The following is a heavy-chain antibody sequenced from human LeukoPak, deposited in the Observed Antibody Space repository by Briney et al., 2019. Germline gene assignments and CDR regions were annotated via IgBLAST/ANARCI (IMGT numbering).Heavy chain of an antibody. CDR1: GYSFTSYW. D-gene: IGHD1-26*01. J-gene: IGHJ3*02. V-gene: IGHV5-51*01. CDR3: ARTPGGATYHDAFDI. Sequence: GESLKISCQGSGYSFTSYWIGWVRQMPGKGLEWMGIIYPGDSDTRFSPSFQGQVTISADKSISTAYLQGSSLKASDTAMYYCARTPGGATYHDAFDIWGQGTMVTVSS. CDR2: IYPGDSDT.